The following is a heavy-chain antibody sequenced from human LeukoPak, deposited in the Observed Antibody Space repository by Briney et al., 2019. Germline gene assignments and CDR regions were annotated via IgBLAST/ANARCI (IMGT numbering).Heavy chain of an antibody. J-gene: IGHJ4*02. CDR3: ARGFKDDYGDYKVRWYFDY. D-gene: IGHD4-17*01. V-gene: IGHV1-24*01. CDR1: GYTFTGYY. CDR2: FDPEDGET. Sequence: ALVKVSCKASGYTFTGYYMHWVRQAPGKGLEWMGGFDPEDGETIYAQKFQGRVTMTEDTSTDTAYMELSSLRSEDTAVYYCARGFKDDYGDYKVRWYFDYWGQGTLVTVSS.